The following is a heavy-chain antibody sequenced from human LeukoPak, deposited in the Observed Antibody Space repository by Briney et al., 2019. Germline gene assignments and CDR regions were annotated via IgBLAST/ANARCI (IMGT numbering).Heavy chain of an antibody. CDR3: ARTSHSGYMVRGVLYYGMDV. J-gene: IGHJ6*02. Sequence: SETLSLTCSASGGSISGDGYHWGWIRRPPGKGLEWIGSIHYSGSTCYKTSLKSRVTIDVDTSKNQFSLKLSSVTVADTAVYYCARTSHSGYMVRGVLYYGMDVWGQGTTVTVSS. D-gene: IGHD3-10*01. V-gene: IGHV4-39*01. CDR1: GGSISGDGYH. CDR2: IHYSGST.